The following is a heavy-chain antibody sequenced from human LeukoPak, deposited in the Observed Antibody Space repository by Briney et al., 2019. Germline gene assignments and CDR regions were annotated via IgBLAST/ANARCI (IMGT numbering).Heavy chain of an antibody. CDR1: GGSIGSYY. CDR2: IYYSGST. V-gene: IGHV4-59*01. J-gene: IGHJ4*02. Sequence: SETLSLTCTVSGGSIGSYYWSWIRQPPGKGLEWIGHIYYSGSTNYNPSLKSRLTISVDTSKNQFSLKPSSVTAADTAVYYCARGGIEGDGYSYFDYWGQGNLVTVSS. CDR3: ARGGIEGDGYSYFDY. D-gene: IGHD5-24*01.